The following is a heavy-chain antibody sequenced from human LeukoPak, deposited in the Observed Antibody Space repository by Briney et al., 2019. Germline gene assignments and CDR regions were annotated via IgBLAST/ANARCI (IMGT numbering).Heavy chain of an antibody. D-gene: IGHD5-24*01. CDR2: INPNSGGT. Sequence: ASVKVSCKASGYTFTGYYMHWVRQAPGQGLEWMGWINPNSGGTNYAQKFQGRVTMTRDTSISIAYMELSRLRSDDTAVYYCARASETEMATTLHFDYWGQGTLVTVSS. CDR1: GYTFTGYY. J-gene: IGHJ4*02. CDR3: ARASETEMATTLHFDY. V-gene: IGHV1-2*02.